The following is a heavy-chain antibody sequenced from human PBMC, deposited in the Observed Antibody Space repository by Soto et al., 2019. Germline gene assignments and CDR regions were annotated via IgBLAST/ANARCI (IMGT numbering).Heavy chain of an antibody. J-gene: IGHJ3*02. CDR2: VNAGNGNT. CDR3: ARDHVFFDIREWEDAFDI. CDR1: GYTFTSYA. Sequence: ASVKVSCKASGYTFTSYAMHWVRQAPGQRLEWMGWVNAGNGNTKYSQKFQGRVTITRDTSASTAYMELSSLRSEDTAVYYCARDHVFFDIREWEDAFDIWGQGTMVTVSS. D-gene: IGHD1-26*01. V-gene: IGHV1-3*01.